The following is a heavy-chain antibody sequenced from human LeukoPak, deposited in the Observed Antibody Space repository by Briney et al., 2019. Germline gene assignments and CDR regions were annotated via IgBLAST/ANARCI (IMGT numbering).Heavy chain of an antibody. D-gene: IGHD2-21*01. Sequence: GGSLRLSCAASGFTFSSYAMSWVRQAPGKGLEWVSAISGSGGSTYYADSVKGRFTISRYNSKNTLYLQMNSLRAEDTAVYYCAKPKHIVVVIGWFDPWGQGTLVTVSS. J-gene: IGHJ5*02. CDR3: AKPKHIVVVIGWFDP. CDR1: GFTFSSYA. V-gene: IGHV3-23*01. CDR2: ISGSGGST.